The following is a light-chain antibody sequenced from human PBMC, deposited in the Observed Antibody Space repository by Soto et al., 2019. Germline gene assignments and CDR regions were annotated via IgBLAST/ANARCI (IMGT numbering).Light chain of an antibody. CDR1: QSISSW. J-gene: IGKJ1*01. CDR3: QQYNSYSAT. Sequence: DIQMTQSPSTLSAFVGDRVTITCRASQSISSWLAWYQQKPGKAPKLLIYKASSLESGVPSRFNGSGSGTKFTLTISSLQPDDFETYYCQQYNSYSATFGQGTNVEIK. V-gene: IGKV1-5*03. CDR2: KAS.